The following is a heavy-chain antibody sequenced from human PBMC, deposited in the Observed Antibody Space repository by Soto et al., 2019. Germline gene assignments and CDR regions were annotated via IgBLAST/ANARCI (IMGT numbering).Heavy chain of an antibody. CDR2: ISAYNGNT. Sequence: QVQLVQSGAEVKKPGASVKVSCKASGYTFTSYGISWVRQAPGQGLERMGWISAYNGNTNYAQKLRGRVTMTTDTSTSTAYMELRCLRYDDTAGYCCARTTHPASGMDVWGQGTTVTVSS. CDR3: ARTTHPASGMDV. D-gene: IGHD4-4*01. V-gene: IGHV1-18*01. CDR1: GYTFTSYG. J-gene: IGHJ6*02.